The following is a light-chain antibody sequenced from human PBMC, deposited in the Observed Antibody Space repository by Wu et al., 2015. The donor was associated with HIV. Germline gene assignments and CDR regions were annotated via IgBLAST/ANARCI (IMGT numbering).Light chain of an antibody. Sequence: EIVLTQSPATLSLSPGETATLSCRASQNIETYLAWYQQRPAQAPRLLIYDASNRATGVPDRFTGSGSGTDFTLSISSLKPEDFAVYYCQQRYTGRSFGQGTKLGIK. V-gene: IGKV3-11*01. CDR3: QQRYTGRS. CDR2: DAS. J-gene: IGKJ2*03. CDR1: QNIETY.